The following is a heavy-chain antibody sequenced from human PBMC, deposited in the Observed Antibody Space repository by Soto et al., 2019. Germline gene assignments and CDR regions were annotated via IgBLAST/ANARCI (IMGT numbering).Heavy chain of an antibody. V-gene: IGHV4-34*01. D-gene: IGHD6-6*01. J-gene: IGHJ4*02. CDR3: ARRLFYSSSVTD. CDR1: GGSFSCYY. CDR2: INRSGST. Sequence: PSETLSLTCAVYGGSFSCYYWIWIRQPPGKGLEWIGEINRSGSTDYKPSLKSRVTISVDTSKNQFSLKLSSVTAADTAVYYCARRLFYSSSVTDWGQGTLVTVSS.